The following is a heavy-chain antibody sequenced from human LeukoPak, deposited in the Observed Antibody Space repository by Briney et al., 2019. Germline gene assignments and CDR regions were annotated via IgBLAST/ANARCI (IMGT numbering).Heavy chain of an antibody. CDR2: INSDGSST. D-gene: IGHD5-18*01. V-gene: IGHV3-74*03. J-gene: IGHJ4*02. CDR1: GFTFSSYW. CDR3: ARGYSYGYRIDY. Sequence: PGGSLSLSCATSGFTFSSYWMHWVRQAPGKGLVWVSRINSDGSSTTYADSVKGRFTSSRDNAKRTLYLQMNSLRGEDTTVYYCARGYSYGYRIDYWGQGTLVTVSS.